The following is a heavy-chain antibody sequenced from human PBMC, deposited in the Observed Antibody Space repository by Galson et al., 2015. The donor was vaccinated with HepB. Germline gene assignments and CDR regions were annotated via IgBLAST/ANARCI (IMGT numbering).Heavy chain of an antibody. D-gene: IGHD3-10*01. CDR3: ARASGGGYPTATYY. V-gene: IGHV3-30-3*01. J-gene: IGHJ4*02. Sequence: SLRLSCAASGFSFNYFPMHWVRQAPGKGLEWVAVISYTGSYTGYADFGRGRFTISRDNSENTLYLQMTNLRAEDTAVYFCARASGGGYPTATYYWGQGALVTVSS. CDR2: ISYTGSYT. CDR1: GFSFNYFP.